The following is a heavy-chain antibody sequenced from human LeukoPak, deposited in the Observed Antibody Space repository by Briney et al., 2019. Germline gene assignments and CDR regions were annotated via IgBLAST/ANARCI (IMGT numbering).Heavy chain of an antibody. CDR1: GFTFSTYG. J-gene: IGHJ4*02. CDR3: AKPSPAGYTSVWYLDY. Sequence: GGPLRLSCAASGFTFSTYGMLWLRQAPGKGLEGLAFIRLDGTNKDYADSVKGRFTISRDKSKNTLYLQMNSLKAEDTAIYYCAKPSPAGYTSVWYLDYWGQGTLVTVSS. D-gene: IGHD6-19*01. CDR2: IRLDGTNK. V-gene: IGHV3-30*02.